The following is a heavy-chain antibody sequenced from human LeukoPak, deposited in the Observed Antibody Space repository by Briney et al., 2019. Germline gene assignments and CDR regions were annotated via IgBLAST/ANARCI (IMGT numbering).Heavy chain of an antibody. J-gene: IGHJ3*02. CDR2: ISYDGSNK. Sequence: GRSLRLSCAASGFTLSSYAMHRVRQAPGKGLEWVAVISYDGSNKYYADSVKGRFTISRDNSKNTLYLQMNSLRAEDTAVYYCARQGIAAYAFDIWGQGTMVTVSS. CDR1: GFTLSSYA. V-gene: IGHV3-30*04. CDR3: ARQGIAAYAFDI. D-gene: IGHD6-25*01.